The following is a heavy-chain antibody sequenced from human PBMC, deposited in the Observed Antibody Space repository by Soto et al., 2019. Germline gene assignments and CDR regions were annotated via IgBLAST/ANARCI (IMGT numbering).Heavy chain of an antibody. V-gene: IGHV4-39*01. CDR3: ARQTDSYYTFDAFDI. CDR2: VYYSGST. CDR1: GGYISSGSYD. J-gene: IGHJ3*02. D-gene: IGHD3-22*01. Sequence: PSETLSLTCTVSGGYISSGSYDWDWIRQPPGKGLEWIGNVYYSGSTNYNPSLESRVTISVDTSKNQFSLKLSSVTAADTAVYYCARQTDSYYTFDAFDIWGQGTMVT.